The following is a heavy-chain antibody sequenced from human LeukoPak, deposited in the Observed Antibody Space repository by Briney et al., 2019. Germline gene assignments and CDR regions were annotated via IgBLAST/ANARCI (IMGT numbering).Heavy chain of an antibody. Sequence: GGSLRLSCAASGFAFNTYSMNWVRQAPGKGVEWVAFIRYDGSNKYYADSVKGRFSISRDNSKNTVHLQMNSLRAEDTAVYYCARDYYDSSGYHHWYFDLWGRGTLVTVSS. D-gene: IGHD3-22*01. J-gene: IGHJ2*01. CDR1: GFAFNTYS. V-gene: IGHV3-30*02. CDR2: IRYDGSNK. CDR3: ARDYYDSSGYHHWYFDL.